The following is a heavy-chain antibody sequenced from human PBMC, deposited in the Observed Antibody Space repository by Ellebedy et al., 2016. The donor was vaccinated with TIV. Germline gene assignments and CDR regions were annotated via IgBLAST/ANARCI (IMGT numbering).Heavy chain of an antibody. CDR3: ARVRGIVVARPDP. Sequence: GESLKISCAASGFTVNYNYLTWVRQAPGKGLECVSTIYNSDATYYADSVRGRFTISRDDSQNTLYLQMSSLRAEDTAVYYCARVRGIVVARPDPWGQGILVTVSS. CDR1: GFTVNYNY. V-gene: IGHV3-53*01. CDR2: IYNSDAT. D-gene: IGHD6-19*01. J-gene: IGHJ5*02.